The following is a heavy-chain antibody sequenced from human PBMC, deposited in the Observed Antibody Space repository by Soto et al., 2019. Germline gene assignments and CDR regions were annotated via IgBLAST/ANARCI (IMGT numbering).Heavy chain of an antibody. D-gene: IGHD2-2*02. V-gene: IGHV4-59*01. Sequence: PSETLSLTCTVSGGSISSYYWSWIRQPPGKGLEWIGYIYYSGSTNYNPSLKSRVTISVDTSKNQFSLKLSSVTAADTAVYYCAREIGYCSSTSCYSLFDPWGQGTLVTVSS. J-gene: IGHJ5*02. CDR2: IYYSGST. CDR3: AREIGYCSSTSCYSLFDP. CDR1: GGSISSYY.